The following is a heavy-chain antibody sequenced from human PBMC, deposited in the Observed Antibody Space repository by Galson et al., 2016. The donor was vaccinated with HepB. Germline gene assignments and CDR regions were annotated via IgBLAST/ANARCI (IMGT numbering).Heavy chain of an antibody. CDR2: ISDDGGKT. V-gene: IGHV3-7*03. CDR1: GFSLRKYW. CDR3: AKSVLEYDILTGYYRRGADY. Sequence: SLRLSCAASGFSLRKYWMQWVRLVPGKGLEWVASISDDGGKTYHVDSVKGRFTISRDNSKNTLVLQMHSLRADDTDVYYCAKSVLEYDILTGYYRRGADYWGQGTLVTGSS. D-gene: IGHD3-9*01. J-gene: IGHJ4*02.